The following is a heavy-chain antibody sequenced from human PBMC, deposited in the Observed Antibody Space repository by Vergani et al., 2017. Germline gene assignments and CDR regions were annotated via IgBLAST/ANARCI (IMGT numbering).Heavy chain of an antibody. Sequence: QVQLQESGPGLVKPSETLSLTCTVSGGSISSYYWSWIRQPAGKGLEWIGRIYTSGCTNYNPSLKSRVTISVHTSKNQFSLKLSSVTAADTAVEYFARESVSLWGLPNDFDYWGQGTLVTVSS. CDR3: ARESVSLWGLPNDFDY. CDR1: GGSISSYY. CDR2: IYTSGCT. V-gene: IGHV4-4*07. D-gene: IGHD2-21*01. J-gene: IGHJ4*02.